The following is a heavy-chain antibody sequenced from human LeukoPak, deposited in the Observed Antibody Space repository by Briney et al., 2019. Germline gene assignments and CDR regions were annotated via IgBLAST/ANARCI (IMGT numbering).Heavy chain of an antibody. D-gene: IGHD1-26*01. CDR3: AKGGWELLGEFDY. CDR1: GFTFSPYA. V-gene: IGHV3-7*01. CDR2: IKQDGSEK. J-gene: IGHJ4*02. Sequence: PGGSLRLSCVATGFTFSPYAMTWVRQAPGKGLEWVANIKQDGSEKYYVDSVKGRFTISRDNSKNTLYLQMNSLRAEDTAVYYCAKGGWELLGEFDYWGQGTLVTVSS.